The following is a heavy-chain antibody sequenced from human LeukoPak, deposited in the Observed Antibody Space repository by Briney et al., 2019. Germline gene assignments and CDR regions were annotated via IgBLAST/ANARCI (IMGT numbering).Heavy chain of an antibody. V-gene: IGHV4-39*07. Sequence: SETLSLTCTVSGGSISSSSYYWGWIRQPPGKGLEWIGSIYYSGSTYYNPSLKSRVTISVDTSKNQFSLKLSSVTAADTAVYYCARGRKRIAARPFYWFDPWGQGTLVTVSS. CDR2: IYYSGST. D-gene: IGHD6-6*01. CDR1: GGSISSSSYY. J-gene: IGHJ5*02. CDR3: ARGRKRIAARPFYWFDP.